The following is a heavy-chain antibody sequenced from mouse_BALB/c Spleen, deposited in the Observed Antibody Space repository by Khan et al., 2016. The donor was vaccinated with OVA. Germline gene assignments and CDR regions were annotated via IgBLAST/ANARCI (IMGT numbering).Heavy chain of an antibody. D-gene: IGHD3-1*01. CDR1: GYSFTGYN. Sequence: VQLKESGPELEKPGASVKIACKASGYSFTGYNMNWVKQSNGESLEWIGNIDPYYGGTTYNQKFKGKATLTVDKSSSTAYMQLKSLTSEDSAVYYCVREGLSQYGMDYWGQGTSVTVSS. J-gene: IGHJ4*01. CDR2: IDPYYGGT. CDR3: VREGLSQYGMDY. V-gene: IGHV1-39*01.